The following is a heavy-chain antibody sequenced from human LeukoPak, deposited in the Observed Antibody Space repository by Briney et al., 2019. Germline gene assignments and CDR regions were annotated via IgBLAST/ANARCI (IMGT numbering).Heavy chain of an antibody. CDR3: ASRASWYDAFDI. V-gene: IGHV1-3*01. D-gene: IGHD6-13*01. CDR2: INAGNGNT. J-gene: IGHJ3*02. Sequence: GASVKVSCKASGYTFTGYYMHWVRQAPGQRLEWMGWINAGNGNTKYSQKFQGRVTITRDTSASTAYMELSSLRSEDTAVYYCASRASWYDAFDIWGQGTMVTVSS. CDR1: GYTFTGYY.